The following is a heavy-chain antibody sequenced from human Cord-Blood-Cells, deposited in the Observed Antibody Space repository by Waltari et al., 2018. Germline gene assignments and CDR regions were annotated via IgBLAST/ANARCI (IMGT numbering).Heavy chain of an antibody. V-gene: IGHV4-34*01. D-gene: IGHD3-22*01. CDR1: GGSFSGYY. Sequence: QVQLQQWGAGLLKPSETLSLTCAVYGGSFSGYYWSWIRQPPGKGLEWIGDNNHSGSTQYNPSLKCPVIISVWTSKYQFSPKLGSVAAAGTAVYYCARRNYYDSSRSFDPWGQGTLVTVSS. CDR2: NNHSGST. CDR3: ARRNYYDSSRSFDP. J-gene: IGHJ5*02.